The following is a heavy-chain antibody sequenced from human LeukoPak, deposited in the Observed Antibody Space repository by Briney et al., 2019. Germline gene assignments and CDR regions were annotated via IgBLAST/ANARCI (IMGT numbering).Heavy chain of an antibody. Sequence: PGGSLRLSCAASGFTFSSYSMNWVRQAPGKGLEWVSAISGSGGSTYYADSVKGRFTISRDNSKNTLYLQMNSLRAEDTAVYYCAKQGYCSGGSCYYPWFDPWGQGTLVTVSS. D-gene: IGHD2-15*01. CDR3: AKQGYCSGGSCYYPWFDP. CDR2: ISGSGGST. CDR1: GFTFSSYS. J-gene: IGHJ5*02. V-gene: IGHV3-23*01.